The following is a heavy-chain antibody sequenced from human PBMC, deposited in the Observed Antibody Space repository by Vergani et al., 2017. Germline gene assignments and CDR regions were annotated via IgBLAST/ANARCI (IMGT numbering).Heavy chain of an antibody. J-gene: IGHJ2*01. CDR1: GFSLSRFW. CDR2: ISPDGSAT. Sequence: DVQLLESGGGLVQPGGSLRLSCAASGFSLSRFWMSWVHQAPEKGLEWVAHISPDGSATSYVDSVKGRFTISRDNTKNSLSLQMSGLRVEDTAVYYCVRLPRGHWNFDLWGRGTLITVSS. CDR3: VRLPRGHWNFDL. V-gene: IGHV3-7*01.